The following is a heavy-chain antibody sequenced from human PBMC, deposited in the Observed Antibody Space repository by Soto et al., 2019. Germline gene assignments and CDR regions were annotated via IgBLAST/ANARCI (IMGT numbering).Heavy chain of an antibody. V-gene: IGHV2-5*02. J-gene: IGHJ4*02. D-gene: IGHD4-17*01. CDR1: GFSLSTSGVG. CDR2: IYWDNDK. Sequence: QITLKESGPPLVKPTQTLTLTCTFSGFSLSTSGVGVCWILQPPGKALEWLALIYWDNDKRYSPSLESRLTITKDPSKNQVVLTMTNVDPVDTATYYCAHRAGDREAYWGQGTLVTVSS. CDR3: AHRAGDREAY.